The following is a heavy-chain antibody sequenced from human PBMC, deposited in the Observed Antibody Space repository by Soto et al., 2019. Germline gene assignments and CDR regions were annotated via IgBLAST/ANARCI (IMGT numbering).Heavy chain of an antibody. CDR3: AKFGSLETVDY. D-gene: IGHD1-1*01. V-gene: IGHV3-30*18. CDR2: ISYDGSNK. CDR1: GFTFSSYG. J-gene: IGHJ4*02. Sequence: QVQLVESGGGVVQPGRSLRLSCAASGFTFSSYGMHWVRQAPGKGLEWVAVISYDGSNKYYADSVKGRFTISRDNSKNTLHLQMNSLRAEDTDVYYCAKFGSLETVDYWGQGTLVTVSS.